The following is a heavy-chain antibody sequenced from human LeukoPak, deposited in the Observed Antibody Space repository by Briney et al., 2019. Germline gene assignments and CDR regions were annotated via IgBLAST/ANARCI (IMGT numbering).Heavy chain of an antibody. J-gene: IGHJ3*02. D-gene: IGHD2-15*01. CDR3: ASCSGGSCYSEAFDI. Sequence: ASVKVSCKASGYTFTSYYMHWVRQAPGQGLEWMGRINPNSGGTNYAQKFQGRVTMTRDTPISTAYMELSRLRSDDTAVYYCASCSGGSCYSEAFDIWGQGTMVTVSS. V-gene: IGHV1-2*06. CDR1: GYTFTSYY. CDR2: INPNSGGT.